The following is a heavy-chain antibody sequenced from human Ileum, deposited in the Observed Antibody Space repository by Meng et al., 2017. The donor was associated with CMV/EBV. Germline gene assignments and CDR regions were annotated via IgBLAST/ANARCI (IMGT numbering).Heavy chain of an antibody. CDR3: ARGSSSWAFDY. CDR2: AYSSGST. CDR1: GGSISGYY. D-gene: IGHD2-2*01. Sequence: QVELRGSGPGLVKPSETLSLTCTVSGGSISGYYWVWIRQPATKGLEWIGRAYSSGSTDYNPSLQSRVTMSVDTSKNQFSLKLSSVTAADTAVYYCARGSSSWAFDYWGQGTLVTVSS. J-gene: IGHJ4*02. V-gene: IGHV4-4*07.